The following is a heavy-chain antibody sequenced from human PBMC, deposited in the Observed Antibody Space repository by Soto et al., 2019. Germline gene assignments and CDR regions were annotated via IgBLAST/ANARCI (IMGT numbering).Heavy chain of an antibody. CDR1: GLSVSSNY. CDR3: ARRDDSETFDI. CDR2: IYRGGGT. Sequence: EVQLVESGGGLIQPGGSLRLSCAAYGLSVSSNYMTWVRQAPGKGLEWVSIIYRGGGTYHADTVKGRSIISRDDSQNTVYLQMNSLTGGDTAVYYCARRDDSETFDIWGQGTMVTVSS. V-gene: IGHV3-53*01. D-gene: IGHD5-18*01. J-gene: IGHJ3*02.